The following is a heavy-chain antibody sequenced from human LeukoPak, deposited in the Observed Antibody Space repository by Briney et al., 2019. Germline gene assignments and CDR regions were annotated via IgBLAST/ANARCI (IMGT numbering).Heavy chain of an antibody. CDR2: IYPGGSDT. CDR1: GYSFTSYW. J-gene: IGHJ4*02. CDR3: ARLYYDFWSGSSLRAYYFDY. Sequence: GESLKISCKGSGYSFTSYWIGWVRQMPGKDLEWMGIIYPGGSDTRYSPSFQGQVTISADKSISTAYLQWSSLKASDTAMYYCARLYYDFWSGSSLRAYYFDYWGQGTLVTVSS. D-gene: IGHD3-3*01. V-gene: IGHV5-51*01.